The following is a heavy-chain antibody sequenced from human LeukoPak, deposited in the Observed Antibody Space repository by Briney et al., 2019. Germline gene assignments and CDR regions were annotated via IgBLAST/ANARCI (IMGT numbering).Heavy chain of an antibody. CDR1: GGSISSFY. D-gene: IGHD6-19*01. CDR3: ARGWGSYSSGWRAFDY. V-gene: IGHV4-4*07. CDR2: IYTSGGT. J-gene: IGHJ4*02. Sequence: SETLSLTCTVSGGSISSFYWTWIRQPAGKGLEWIGRIYTSGGTNYNPSLKSRVTMSVDTSKNQFSLKLSSVTAADTAVYYCARGWGSYSSGWRAFDYWGQGTLVTVSS.